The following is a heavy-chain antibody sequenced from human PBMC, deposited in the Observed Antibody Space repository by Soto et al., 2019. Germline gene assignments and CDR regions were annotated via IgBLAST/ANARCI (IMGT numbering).Heavy chain of an antibody. CDR2: IYSGGTT. CDR3: ARDRTSVGIDY. J-gene: IGHJ4*02. CDR1: GFTVSSNY. V-gene: IGHV3-66*01. Sequence: EVQLVESGGGLVQPGGSLRLSCAASGFTVSSNYMSWVRQAPGKGLEWVSVIYSGGTTYYADSVRGRFTISRDNSKNTLYLQLNSLRAEDTAVYYCARDRTSVGIDYWGQGTLVTVSS.